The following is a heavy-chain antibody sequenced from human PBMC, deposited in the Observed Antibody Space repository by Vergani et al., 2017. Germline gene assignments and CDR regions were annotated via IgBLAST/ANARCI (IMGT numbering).Heavy chain of an antibody. Sequence: QVQVVQSGAEVKKSGASVKVSCKTSGYTFSNYYMHWVRQAPGQGLEWMGIINPSGGHTNYAQKFQGRVTMTRDTSTSTVYMGLSSLGSEDTAIDYGARGDDGILTGYRYWGQGTLVTVSA. CDR1: GYTFSNYY. CDR3: ARGDDGILTGYRY. J-gene: IGHJ4*02. D-gene: IGHD3-9*01. CDR2: INPSGGHT. V-gene: IGHV1-46*03.